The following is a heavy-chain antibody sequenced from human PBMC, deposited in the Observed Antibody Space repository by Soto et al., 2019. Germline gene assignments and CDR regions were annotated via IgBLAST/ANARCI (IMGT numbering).Heavy chain of an antibody. Sequence: SETLSLTCAVYGGSFSGYYWSWIRQPPGKGLEWIGEINHSGSTNYNPSLKSRVTISVDTSKNQFSLKLSSVTAADTAVYYCARGAKAARPDVRAFDYWGQGTLVTVSS. CDR2: INHSGST. CDR1: GGSFSGYY. CDR3: ARGAKAARPDVRAFDY. J-gene: IGHJ4*02. V-gene: IGHV4-34*01. D-gene: IGHD6-6*01.